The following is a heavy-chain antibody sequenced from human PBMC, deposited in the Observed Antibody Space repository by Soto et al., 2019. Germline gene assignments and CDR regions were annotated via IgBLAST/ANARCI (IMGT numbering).Heavy chain of an antibody. Sequence: SVKVSCKASGGTFNSYAISWVRQAPGQGLEWMGGIIPIFGTSSYAQKFQGRVTITADESTSIAYMELSSLRSEDTAVYYCARDPYSSAHHHVHWYFDLWGRGTLVTVYS. CDR3: ARDPYSSAHHHVHWYFDL. CDR1: GGTFNSYA. D-gene: IGHD4-4*01. CDR2: IIPIFGTS. J-gene: IGHJ2*01. V-gene: IGHV1-69*13.